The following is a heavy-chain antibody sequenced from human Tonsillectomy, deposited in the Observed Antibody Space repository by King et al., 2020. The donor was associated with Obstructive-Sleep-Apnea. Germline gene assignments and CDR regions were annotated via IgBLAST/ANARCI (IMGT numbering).Heavy chain of an antibody. CDR2: ISSSSSTI. CDR1: GFNFSSDS. Sequence: VQLVESGGGLVQPGGSLRLSCAVSGFNFSSDSMNWVRQAPGKGLEWVSYISSSSSTIDYTASVKCRFTISRDNAKNSLYLQMNSLRAEDTAVYYCARDRVGGYWGQGTLVTVSS. J-gene: IGHJ4*02. CDR3: ARDRVGGY. D-gene: IGHD1-26*01. V-gene: IGHV3-48*04.